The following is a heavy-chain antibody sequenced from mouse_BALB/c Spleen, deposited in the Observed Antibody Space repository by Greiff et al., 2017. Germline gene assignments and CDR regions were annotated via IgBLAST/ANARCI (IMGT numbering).Heavy chain of an antibody. CDR2: INPDSSTI. V-gene: IGHV4-1*02. Sequence: EVKLQESGGGLVQPGGSLKLSCAASGFDFSRYWMSWVRQAPGKGLEWIGEINPDSSTINYTPSLKDKFIISRDNAKNTLYLQMSKVRSEDTALYYCAREWPTGDAMDYWGQGTSVTVSS. D-gene: IGHD6-1*01. CDR1: GFDFSRYW. CDR3: AREWPTGDAMDY. J-gene: IGHJ4*01.